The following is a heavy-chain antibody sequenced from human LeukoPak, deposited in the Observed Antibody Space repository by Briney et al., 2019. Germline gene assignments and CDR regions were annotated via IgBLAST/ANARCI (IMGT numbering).Heavy chain of an antibody. CDR2: IRYDGSNK. V-gene: IGHV3-30*02. Sequence: GGSLRLSCAASGFTFSSYGMHWVRQAPGKGLEWVAFIRYDGSNKYYADSVKGGFTISRDNSKNTLYLQMNSLRAEDTAVYYCAKGHIAVAGTGFDYWGQGTLVTVSS. D-gene: IGHD6-19*01. CDR3: AKGHIAVAGTGFDY. J-gene: IGHJ4*02. CDR1: GFTFSSYG.